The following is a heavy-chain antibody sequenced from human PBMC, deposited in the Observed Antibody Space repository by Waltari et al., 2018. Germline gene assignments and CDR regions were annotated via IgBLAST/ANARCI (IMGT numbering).Heavy chain of an antibody. Sequence: QVQLQESGPGLVKPSETLSLTCTVSGGSISSYYLSWTRQPPGKGLEGIGEINHSGSTNYNPSLKSRVTISVDTSKNQFSLKLSSVTAADTAVYYCASFSSWYRVVDYWGQGTLVTVSS. CDR3: ASFSSWYRVVDY. CDR2: INHSGST. D-gene: IGHD6-13*01. V-gene: IGHV4-34*01. J-gene: IGHJ4*02. CDR1: GGSISSYY.